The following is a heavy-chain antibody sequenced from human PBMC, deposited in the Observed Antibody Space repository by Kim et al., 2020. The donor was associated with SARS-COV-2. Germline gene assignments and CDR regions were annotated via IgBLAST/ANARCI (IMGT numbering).Heavy chain of an antibody. Sequence: SETLSLTCTVSGGSISSSSYYWGWIRQPPGKGLEWIGSIYYSGSTYYNPSLKSRVTISVDTSKNQFSLKLSSVTAADTAVYYCARTLTGYSSGWYPHPNDYWGQGTLVTVSS. D-gene: IGHD6-19*01. CDR1: GGSISSSSYY. CDR2: IYYSGST. CDR3: ARTLTGYSSGWYPHPNDY. V-gene: IGHV4-39*07. J-gene: IGHJ4*02.